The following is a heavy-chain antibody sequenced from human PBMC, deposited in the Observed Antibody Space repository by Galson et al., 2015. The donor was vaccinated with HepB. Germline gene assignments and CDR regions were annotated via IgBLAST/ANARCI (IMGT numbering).Heavy chain of an antibody. CDR2: IDAAGNL. J-gene: IGHJ4*02. D-gene: IGHD2-8*01. CDR1: GFTVRSYD. CDR3: TRAHCTNGVCSTAMDY. Sequence: SLRLSCAASGFTVRSYDMHWVRQVTGEGLEWVSGIDAAGNLHYPDSVKGRFTISRENAKNSLYLQMNTLRAGDTAVYYCTRAHCTNGVCSTAMDYWGQGTLVTVSS. V-gene: IGHV3-13*05.